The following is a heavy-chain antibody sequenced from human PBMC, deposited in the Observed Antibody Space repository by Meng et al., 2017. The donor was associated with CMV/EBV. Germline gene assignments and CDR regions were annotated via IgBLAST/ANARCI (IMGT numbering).Heavy chain of an antibody. J-gene: IGHJ6*02. CDR2: ISSSGSTI. V-gene: IGHV3-11*01. CDR1: GFTFSDYY. Sequence: SCAASGFTFSDYYMSWIRQAPGKGLEWVSYISSSGSTIYYADSVKGRFTISRDNAKNSLYLQMNSLRAEDTAVYYCAREDIVVVPAAIRDYYYYYGMDVWGQGTTVTVSS. CDR3: AREDIVVVPAAIRDYYYYYGMDV. D-gene: IGHD2-2*02.